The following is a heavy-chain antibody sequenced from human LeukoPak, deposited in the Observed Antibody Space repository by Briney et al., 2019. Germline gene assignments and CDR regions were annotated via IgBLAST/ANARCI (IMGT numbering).Heavy chain of an antibody. CDR2: IYYSGST. CDR3: ARHAPMVRGRVTYFDY. Sequence: SETLSLTCTVSGGPISSYYWSWIRQPPGKGLEWIGYIYYSGSTNYNPSLKSRVTISVDTSKNQFSLKLSSVTAADTAVYYCARHAPMVRGRVTYFDYWGQGTLVTVSS. J-gene: IGHJ4*02. V-gene: IGHV4-59*08. CDR1: GGPISSYY. D-gene: IGHD3-10*01.